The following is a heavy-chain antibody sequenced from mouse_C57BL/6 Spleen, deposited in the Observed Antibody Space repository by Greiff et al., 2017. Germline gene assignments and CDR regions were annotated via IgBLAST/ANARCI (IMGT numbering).Heavy chain of an antibody. D-gene: IGHD1-1*01. Sequence: EVKVVESGGGLVQSGRSLRLSCATSGFTFSDFYMEWVRQAPGKGLEWIAASRNKANDYTTEYSASVKGRFIVSRDTSQSILYLQMNALRAEDTAIYYCARDADYGSSSFAYWGQGTLVTVSA. V-gene: IGHV7-1*01. J-gene: IGHJ3*01. CDR3: ARDADYGSSSFAY. CDR2: SRNKANDYTT. CDR1: GFTFSDFY.